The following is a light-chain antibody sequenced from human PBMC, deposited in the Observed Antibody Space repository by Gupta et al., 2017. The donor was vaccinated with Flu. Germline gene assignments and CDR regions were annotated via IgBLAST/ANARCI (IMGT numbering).Light chain of an antibody. CDR1: QSVSSN. V-gene: IGKV3-15*01. J-gene: IGKJ4*01. Sequence: EIVMTQSPATLSVSPGERATLSCRASQSVSSNLAWYQQKPGQAPRLLIYGASTRATGSPARFSGSGSGTGFTLIISSRQSEDFAVYYCQQYNNWPLTFGGGTKVEIK. CDR2: GAS. CDR3: QQYNNWPLT.